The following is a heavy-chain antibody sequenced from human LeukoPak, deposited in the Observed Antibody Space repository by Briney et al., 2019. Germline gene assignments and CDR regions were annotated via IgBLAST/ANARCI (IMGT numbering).Heavy chain of an antibody. V-gene: IGHV3-9*01. J-gene: IGHJ3*02. CDR3: AKSYGSGSYYNPGAFDI. Sequence: GGSLRLSCAASGFTFSSYGMHWVRQAPGKGLEWVSGISWNSGSIGYADSVKGRFTISRDNAKNSLYLQMNSLRAEDTALYYCAKSYGSGSYYNPGAFDIWGQGTMVTVSS. CDR2: ISWNSGSI. CDR1: GFTFSSYG. D-gene: IGHD3-10*01.